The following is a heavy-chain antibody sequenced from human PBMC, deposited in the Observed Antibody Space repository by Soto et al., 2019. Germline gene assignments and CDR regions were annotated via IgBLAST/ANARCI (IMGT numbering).Heavy chain of an antibody. CDR3: ASSNAGVVPAATKLNNYYYMDV. V-gene: IGHV4-31*03. CDR1: GGSISSGGYY. Sequence: SETLSLTCTVSGGSISSGGYYWSWIRQHPGKGLEWIGYIYYSGSTYYNPSLKSRVTISVDTSKNQFSLKLSSVTAADTAVYYCASSNAGVVPAATKLNNYYYMDVWGKGTTVTVSS. CDR2: IYYSGST. D-gene: IGHD2-2*01. J-gene: IGHJ6*03.